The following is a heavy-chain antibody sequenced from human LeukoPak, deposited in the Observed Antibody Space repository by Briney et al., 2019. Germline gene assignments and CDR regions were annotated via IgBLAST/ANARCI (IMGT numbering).Heavy chain of an antibody. V-gene: IGHV3-30*03. CDR3: ARAAHTTYVLGRYYYYAMDV. Sequence: PGTSLRLSCTASGYTFSDYGMHWVRQAPGKGLEWLSVISYSGVVKFYADSVKGRFTISRDNSKNTLYLQMNSLRAEDTAVYYCARAAHTTYVLGRYYYYAMDVWGQGTTVTVSS. CDR2: ISYSGVVK. D-gene: IGHD3-10*01. J-gene: IGHJ6*02. CDR1: GYTFSDYG.